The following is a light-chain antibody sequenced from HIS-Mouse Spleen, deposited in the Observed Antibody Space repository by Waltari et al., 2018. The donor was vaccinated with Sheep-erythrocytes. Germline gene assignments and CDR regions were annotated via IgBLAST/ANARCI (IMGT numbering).Light chain of an antibody. J-gene: IGLJ2*01. V-gene: IGLV3-1*01. CDR3: QAWDSSTAWNVV. CDR2: QDS. Sequence: SYELTQPPSVSVSPGQTASITCSGDKWGDKYSCWYQQKPGHSPVLVIYQDSKRPSGIPERFSGSNSGNTATLTISGTQAMDEADYYCQAWDSSTAWNVVFGGGTKLTVL. CDR1: KWGDKY.